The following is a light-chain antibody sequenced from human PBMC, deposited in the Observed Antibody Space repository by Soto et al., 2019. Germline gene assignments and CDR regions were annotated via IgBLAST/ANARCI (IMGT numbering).Light chain of an antibody. Sequence: DIQMTQSPSSLSASVGDRVTITCRASQSISSYLNWYQQKPGKAPKLLIYAASSLQSGVPSRFSGSGSGTAFTLTISSLQPEDFETYYCQHSYITPWTFGQGTKVEIK. CDR1: QSISSY. J-gene: IGKJ1*01. CDR2: AAS. CDR3: QHSYITPWT. V-gene: IGKV1-39*01.